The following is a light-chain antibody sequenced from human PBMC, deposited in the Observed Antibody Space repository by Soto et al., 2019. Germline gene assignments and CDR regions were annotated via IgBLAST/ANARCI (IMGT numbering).Light chain of an antibody. CDR3: QQYGRSPLT. CDR2: GAS. V-gene: IGKV3-20*01. CDR1: QSVSSNY. Sequence: EIVLTQSPGTLSLSPGERATLSCRASQSVSSNYLAWHQQKPGQAPRLLIHGASRRATGIPDRFSGSGSGTDFTLTISRLEPEDFAVYYSQQYGRSPLTFGGGTKVEIK. J-gene: IGKJ4*01.